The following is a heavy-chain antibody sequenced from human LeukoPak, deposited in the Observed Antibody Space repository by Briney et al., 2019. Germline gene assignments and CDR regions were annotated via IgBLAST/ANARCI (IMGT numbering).Heavy chain of an antibody. J-gene: IGHJ4*02. CDR3: ASHHNAPYDILTGYLDY. D-gene: IGHD3-9*01. CDR2: IYYSGST. CDR1: GGSVSSGSYY. V-gene: IGHV4-61*01. Sequence: SETLSLTCTVSGGSVSSGSYYWSWIRQPPGKGLEWIGYIYYSGSTNYNPSLKSRVTISVDTSKNQFSLKLSSVTAADTAVYYCASHHNAPYDILTGYLDYWGQGTLVTVSS.